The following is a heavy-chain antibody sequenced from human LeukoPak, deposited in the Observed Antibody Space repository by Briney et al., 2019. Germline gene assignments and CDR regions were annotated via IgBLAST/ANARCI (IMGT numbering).Heavy chain of an antibody. CDR2: FDPEDGET. J-gene: IGHJ4*02. CDR3: ARDISVVPAAIRSDY. D-gene: IGHD2-2*01. Sequence: ASVKVSCKVSGYTLTELSMHWVRQAPGKGLEWMGGFDPEDGETIYAQKFQGRVTMTEDTSTDTAYMELRSLRSDDTAVYYCARDISVVPAAIRSDYWGQGTLVTVSS. V-gene: IGHV1-24*01. CDR1: GYTLTELS.